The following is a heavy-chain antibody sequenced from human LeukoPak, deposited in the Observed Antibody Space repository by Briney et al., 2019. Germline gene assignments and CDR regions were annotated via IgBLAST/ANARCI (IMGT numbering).Heavy chain of an antibody. V-gene: IGHV3-23*01. J-gene: IGHJ5*02. CDR2: ISGSGSHA. CDR1: GFSFGSYA. Sequence: PGGSLRLSCAASGFSFGSYAMGWTRQAPGQGLEWVSAISGSGSHASYAESVKGRFTISRGNSKNTLYLQMHSLIAADTAVYYCGSGPVGTTVPWGQGTLVTVSS. D-gene: IGHD1-1*01. CDR3: GSGPVGTTVP.